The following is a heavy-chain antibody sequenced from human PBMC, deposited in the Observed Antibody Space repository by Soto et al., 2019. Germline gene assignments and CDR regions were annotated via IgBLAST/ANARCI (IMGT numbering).Heavy chain of an antibody. J-gene: IGHJ4*02. CDR2: IYHSGST. V-gene: IGHV4-30-2*01. D-gene: IGHD3-10*01. CDR1: GGSISSGGYS. CDR3: ARAIGWFGELLGGYYFDY. Sequence: QLQLQESGSGLVKPSQTLSLTCAVSGGSISSGGYSWSWIRQPPGKGLEWIGYIYHSGSTYYNPSLMTRVTISVDRSKHQFSLKLGSVTAADTAVYFCARAIGWFGELLGGYYFDYWGQGTLVTVSS.